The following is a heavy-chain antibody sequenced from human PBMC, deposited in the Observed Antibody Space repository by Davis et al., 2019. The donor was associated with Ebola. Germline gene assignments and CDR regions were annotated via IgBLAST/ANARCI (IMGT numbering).Heavy chain of an antibody. CDR3: ARDMQLLWFRDVYYGMDV. Sequence: AASVKVSCKASGYTFTSYGISWVRQAPGQGLEWMGWISAYNGNTNYAQKLQGRVTMTTDISTSTAYMELRSLRSDDTAVYYCARDMQLLWFRDVYYGMDVWGQGTTVTVSS. CDR1: GYTFTSYG. J-gene: IGHJ6*02. V-gene: IGHV1-18*01. CDR2: ISAYNGNT. D-gene: IGHD3-10*01.